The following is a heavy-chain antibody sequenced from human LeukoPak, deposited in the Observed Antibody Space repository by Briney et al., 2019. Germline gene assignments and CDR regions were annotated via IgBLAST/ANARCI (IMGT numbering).Heavy chain of an antibody. CDR1: RFTFSTYW. V-gene: IGHV3-74*01. CDR3: ARAGDFGDFWSGYGGSYWFDP. Sequence: GGSLRLSCAASRFTFSTYWMHWVRQAPGKGLVWVSRINSDGSSTSYADSVKGRFTFSRDNAKNTLYLQMNSLRAEDTAVYYCARAGDFGDFWSGYGGSYWFDPWGQGTLVTVSS. CDR2: INSDGSST. J-gene: IGHJ5*02. D-gene: IGHD3-3*01.